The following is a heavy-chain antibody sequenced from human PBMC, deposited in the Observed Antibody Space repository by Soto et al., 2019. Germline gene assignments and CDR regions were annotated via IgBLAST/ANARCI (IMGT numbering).Heavy chain of an antibody. J-gene: IGHJ4*02. CDR3: AKQFSSSTWYPFDH. Sequence: EVQLLESGEALVQPGGSLRLSCAASGFTYNIYAMSWVRQAPGKGLEWVSGISAGVIDTYYADSVKGRFTVSRDDSKNTLYLQMNSLRADDTAVYHCAKQFSSSTWYPFDHWGRGTLVTVSS. CDR2: ISAGVIDT. CDR1: GFTYNIYA. D-gene: IGHD6-13*01. V-gene: IGHV3-23*01.